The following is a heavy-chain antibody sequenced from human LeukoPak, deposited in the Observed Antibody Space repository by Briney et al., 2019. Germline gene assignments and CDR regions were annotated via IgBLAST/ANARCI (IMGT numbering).Heavy chain of an antibody. CDR1: GGSINSGTYY. J-gene: IGHJ4*02. CDR2: INHSGSN. D-gene: IGHD3-3*01. V-gene: IGHV4-34*01. CDR3: ARLPITIFGVVYQNYFDY. Sequence: SETLSLTCTVSGGSINSGTYYWSWIRQPPGKGLEWIGEINHSGSNNYNPSLKSRVTISVDTSKNQFSLKLSSVTAADTAVYYCARLPITIFGVVYQNYFDYWGQGTLVTVSS.